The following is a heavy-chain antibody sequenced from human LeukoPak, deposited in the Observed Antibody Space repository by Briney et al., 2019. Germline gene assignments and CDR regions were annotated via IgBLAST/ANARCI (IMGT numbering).Heavy chain of an antibody. Sequence: PGGSLRLSCAASGFTFSSYAMSWVRQAPGKGLEWVSAISGSGGSTYYADSVKGRFTISRDNSKNTLYLQMNSLRAEDTAVYYCALRNYYDSSGYSSVLGYWGQGILVTVSS. CDR2: ISGSGGST. CDR3: ALRNYYDSSGYSSVLGY. V-gene: IGHV3-23*01. J-gene: IGHJ4*02. CDR1: GFTFSSYA. D-gene: IGHD3-22*01.